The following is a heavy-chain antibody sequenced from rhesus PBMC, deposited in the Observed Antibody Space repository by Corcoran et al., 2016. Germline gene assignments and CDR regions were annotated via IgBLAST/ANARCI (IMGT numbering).Heavy chain of an antibody. CDR3: ANGAFKGNWNYPNFDY. V-gene: IGHV3S25*01. CDR2: LNSGGGTT. Sequence: EVQLVESGGGLAKPGGSLRLSCAASGFTFSSYWMNWVRQAPGKGMEWVLALNSGGGTTYYADSSKGRFTISRDNSKNTLSLQMNSLRAEDTAVYYCANGAFKGNWNYPNFDYWGQGVLVTVSS. D-gene: IGHD1-26*01. J-gene: IGHJ4*01. CDR1: GFTFSSYW.